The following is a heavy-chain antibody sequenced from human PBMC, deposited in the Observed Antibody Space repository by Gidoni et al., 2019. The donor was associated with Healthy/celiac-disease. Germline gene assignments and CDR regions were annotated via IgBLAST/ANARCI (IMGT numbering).Heavy chain of an antibody. Sequence: EVQLVESGGGLVQPGRSLILSCAASGFAFDDYAMHWVRQAPGKGLEWVSGISWNSGSIGYADSVKGRFTISRDNAKNSLYLQMNSLRAEDTALYYCAKDPVLRGYSGYNWFDPWGQGTLVTVSS. CDR1: GFAFDDYA. J-gene: IGHJ5*02. CDR3: AKDPVLRGYSGYNWFDP. D-gene: IGHD5-12*01. V-gene: IGHV3-9*01. CDR2: ISWNSGSI.